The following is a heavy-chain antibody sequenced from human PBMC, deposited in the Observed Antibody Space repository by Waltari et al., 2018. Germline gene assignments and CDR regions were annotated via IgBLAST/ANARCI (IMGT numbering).Heavy chain of an antibody. CDR3: ARSIPLGGVVGVDY. CDR2: INPNSGGT. D-gene: IGHD2-2*02. J-gene: IGHJ4*02. CDR1: GYTFPGHY. Sequence: QVQLVQSGAEVKKPGASVKVSCKASGYTFPGHYMHWVRQAPGQGLEWMGWINPNSGGTNYAQKFQGRVTMTRDTSISTAYMELSRLRSDDTAVYYCARSIPLGGVVGVDYWGQGTLVTVSS. V-gene: IGHV1-2*02.